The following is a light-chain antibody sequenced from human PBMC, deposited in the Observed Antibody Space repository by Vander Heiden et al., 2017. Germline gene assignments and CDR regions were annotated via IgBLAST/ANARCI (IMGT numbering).Light chain of an antibody. J-gene: IGKJ4*01. V-gene: IGKV3-11*01. Sequence: DIVLTPSPATLSLSPGERATLSCRASQSVSSYLAWYQQKPGQAPRLLIYDASNRATGIPARFSGSGSGTDFTLTISNPEPEDFALYYCQQRSNWPLTFGGGTKVEIK. CDR2: DAS. CDR1: QSVSSY. CDR3: QQRSNWPLT.